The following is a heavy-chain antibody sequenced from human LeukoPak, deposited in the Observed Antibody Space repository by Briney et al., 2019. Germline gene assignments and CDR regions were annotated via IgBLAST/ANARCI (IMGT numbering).Heavy chain of an antibody. Sequence: GGSLRLSCAVSGFIASSNFMSWVRQAPGKGLEWVSVIYSVGTTYYADSVKGRFTISRDSSKNTLFLHMNTLRAEDTAIYYCAKDRTVGASYWYFDLWGRGTLVTVSS. V-gene: IGHV3-53*01. D-gene: IGHD1-26*01. CDR3: AKDRTVGASYWYFDL. CDR1: GFIASSNF. J-gene: IGHJ2*01. CDR2: IYSVGTT.